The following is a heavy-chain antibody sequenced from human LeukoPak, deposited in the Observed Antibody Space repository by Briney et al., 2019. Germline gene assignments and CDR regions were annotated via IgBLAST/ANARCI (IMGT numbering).Heavy chain of an antibody. CDR2: ISSSGSTI. CDR1: GFTFSSYE. D-gene: IGHD5-12*01. V-gene: IGHV3-48*03. J-gene: IGHJ4*02. Sequence: PGGSPRLSCAASGFTFSSYEMNWVRQAPGKGLEWVSYISSSGSTIYYADSVKGRFTISRDNAKNSLYLQMNSLRAEDTAVYYCARVRLNGGYDSGLFDYWGQGTLVTVSS. CDR3: ARVRLNGGYDSGLFDY.